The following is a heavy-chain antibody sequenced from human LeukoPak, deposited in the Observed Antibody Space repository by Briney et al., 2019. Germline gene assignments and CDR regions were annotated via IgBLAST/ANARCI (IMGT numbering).Heavy chain of an antibody. J-gene: IGHJ6*02. D-gene: IGHD3-10*01. Sequence: ASVKVSCKASGYTFNSYDINWVRQATGQGLEWMGWMNPNTGNTGYGERFQGRVTMTRDNSISTAYMELNSLTSEDTAVYYCARDVIMGSGSYHYGMDVWGQGTTVTVSS. CDR1: GYTFNSYD. CDR3: ARDVIMGSGSYHYGMDV. V-gene: IGHV1-8*01. CDR2: MNPNTGNT.